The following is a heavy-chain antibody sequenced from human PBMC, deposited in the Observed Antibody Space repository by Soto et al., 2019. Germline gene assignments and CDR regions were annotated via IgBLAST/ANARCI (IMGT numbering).Heavy chain of an antibody. CDR3: ARRSRDSMSISCPTYYFDS. V-gene: IGHV4-59*12. J-gene: IGHJ4*02. D-gene: IGHD2-2*01. CDR1: GGSLRNYY. Sequence: PXETLSLTCTVSGGSLRNYYWSWIRQTPGRGLEWIGYIHYSGSTNYNPSLKSRVSISADKSITTAYLQWRRLEASDTAVYYCARRSRDSMSISCPTYYFDSWGQGTLVTVS. CDR2: IHYSGST.